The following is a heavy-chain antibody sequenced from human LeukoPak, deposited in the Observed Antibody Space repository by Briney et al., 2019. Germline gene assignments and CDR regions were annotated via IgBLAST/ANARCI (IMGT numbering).Heavy chain of an antibody. V-gene: IGHV3-48*03. CDR3: AREGDSSGYYTPDY. CDR1: GFTFSSYE. D-gene: IGHD3-22*01. Sequence: PGGSLRLSCAASGFTFSSYEMNWVRQAPGKGLEWVSYISSSGSTIYYADSVKGRFTISRDNAKNSLYLQMNSLRAEDTAVYYCAREGDSSGYYTPDYRGQGTLVTVSS. J-gene: IGHJ4*02. CDR2: ISSSGSTI.